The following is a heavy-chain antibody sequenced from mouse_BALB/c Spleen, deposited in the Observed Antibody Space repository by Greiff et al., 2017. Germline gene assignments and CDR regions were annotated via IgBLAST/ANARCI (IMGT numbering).Heavy chain of an antibody. D-gene: IGHD2-14*01. CDR1: GFDFSRYW. J-gene: IGHJ4*01. Sequence: EVQLLESGGGLVQPGGSLKLSCAASGFDFSRYWMSWVRQAPGKGLEWIGEINPDSSTINYTPSLKDKFIISRDNAKNTLYLQMSKVRSEDTALYYCARRVRRGLVYAMDYWGQGTSVTVSS. V-gene: IGHV4-1*02. CDR2: INPDSSTI. CDR3: ARRVRRGLVYAMDY.